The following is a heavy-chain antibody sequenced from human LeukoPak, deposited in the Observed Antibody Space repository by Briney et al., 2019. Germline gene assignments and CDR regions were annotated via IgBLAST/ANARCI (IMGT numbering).Heavy chain of an antibody. CDR2: ISSSSYI. CDR3: ARAQSWVAAAGTNYFDY. D-gene: IGHD6-13*01. Sequence: GSLRLSCAASGFTFSSYSMNWVRQAPGKGLEWVSSISSSSYIYYADSVKGRFTISRDNAKNSLYLQMNSLRAEDTAVYYCARAQSWVAAAGTNYFDYWGQGTLVTVSS. J-gene: IGHJ4*02. V-gene: IGHV3-21*01. CDR1: GFTFSSYS.